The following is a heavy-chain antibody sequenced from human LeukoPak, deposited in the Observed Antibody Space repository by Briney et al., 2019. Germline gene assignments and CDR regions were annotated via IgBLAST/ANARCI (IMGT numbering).Heavy chain of an antibody. D-gene: IGHD3-22*01. Sequence: TGGSLRLSCAASGFTFSSYSMNWVRQAPGKGLEYVSGISSNGDITYYADSVKGRFTISRDNSKSTLYLQMSSLRAEDTAVYYCVKGGISMIVVDFDYWGQGTLVTVSS. CDR1: GFTFSSYS. V-gene: IGHV3-64D*06. CDR3: VKGGISMIVVDFDY. CDR2: ISSNGDIT. J-gene: IGHJ4*02.